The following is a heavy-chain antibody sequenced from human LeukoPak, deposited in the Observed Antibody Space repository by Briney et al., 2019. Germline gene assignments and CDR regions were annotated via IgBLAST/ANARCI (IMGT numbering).Heavy chain of an antibody. V-gene: IGHV3-48*01. CDR3: ATTYYDFWSGYYPTDY. CDR2: ISSGGSIV. J-gene: IGHJ4*02. D-gene: IGHD3-3*01. Sequence: GGSLRLSCAASGFTFSDYNMDWVRQAPGKGLEWVSFISSGGSIVYYADSVKGRFTISRDSAKNSLYLQMTSLRAEDTAVYYCATTYYDFWSGYYPTDYWGQGTLVTVSS. CDR1: GFTFSDYN.